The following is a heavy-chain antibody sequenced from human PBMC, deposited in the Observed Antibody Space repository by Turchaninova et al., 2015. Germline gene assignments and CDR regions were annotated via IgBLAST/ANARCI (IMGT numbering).Heavy chain of an antibody. Sequence: QVQLQESGPGLVKPSEALSLPCPLPGVSFSSSYWRRIRQPPGKGLEWIGYIYYSGSTNYNPSLKSRVTISVDTSKNQFSLKLSSVTAADTAVYYCARRVEQQLGAFYYYYYMDVWGKGTTVTVSS. J-gene: IGHJ6*03. D-gene: IGHD6-13*01. CDR2: IYYSGST. CDR1: GVSFSSSY. V-gene: IGHV4-59*08. CDR3: ARRVEQQLGAFYYYYYMDV.